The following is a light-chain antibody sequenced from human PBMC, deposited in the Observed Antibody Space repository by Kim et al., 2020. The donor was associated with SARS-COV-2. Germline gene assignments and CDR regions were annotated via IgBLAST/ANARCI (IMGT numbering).Light chain of an antibody. Sequence: GQSATISCTGTSANIGDYDYVSWYKQDPGKAPTLIISDVSKWPSGVPDRFSGSKSGNTASLTISGLQPEDEADYSCCSYAVPDTCVFG. CDR2: DVS. J-gene: IGLJ3*02. CDR1: SANIGDYDY. CDR3: CSYAVPDTCV. V-gene: IGLV2-11*03.